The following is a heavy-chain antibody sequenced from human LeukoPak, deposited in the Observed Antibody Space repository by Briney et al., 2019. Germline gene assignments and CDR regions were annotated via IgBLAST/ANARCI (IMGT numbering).Heavy chain of an antibody. D-gene: IGHD2-8*01. J-gene: IGHJ5*02. CDR1: GDSVSSDSAA. V-gene: IGHV6-1*01. Sequence: SQTLSLTCAISGDSVSSDSAAWNWSRQSPSRGLEWLGRTFYRSKWYNDYAVSVKSRITINPDTSKNQFSLQLNSVTPEDTAVYYCARSVNNWFDPWGQGTLVTVSS. CDR3: ARSVNNWFDP. CDR2: TFYRSKWYN.